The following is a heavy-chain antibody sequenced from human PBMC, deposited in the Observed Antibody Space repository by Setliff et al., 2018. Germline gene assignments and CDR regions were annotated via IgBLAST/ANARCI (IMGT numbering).Heavy chain of an antibody. CDR1: GGTFSSYA. Sequence: SVKVSCKASGGTFSSYAISWVRQAPGQGLEWMGGTIPMFGTTEYAQKFQGRLTIITDESTNTAFMQLSSLRSDDTAVYYCVGEGVDRRSSTDYRYYMDVWGKGTTVTVSS. CDR3: VGEGVDRRSSTDYRYYMDV. V-gene: IGHV1-69*05. CDR2: TIPMFGTT. J-gene: IGHJ6*03. D-gene: IGHD6-6*01.